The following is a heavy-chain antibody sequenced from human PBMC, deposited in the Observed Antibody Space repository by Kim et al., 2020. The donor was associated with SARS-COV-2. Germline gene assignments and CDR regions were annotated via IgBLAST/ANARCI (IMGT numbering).Heavy chain of an antibody. V-gene: IGHV3-23*01. CDR3: ARVPNYANYVNWFDP. D-gene: IGHD1-7*01. CDR1: GFRLSGYD. CDR2: ISGRGIT. J-gene: IGHJ5*02. Sequence: GGSLRLSCAASGFRLSGYDMNWVRLAPGKGLEWVSAISGRGITYYADSVKGRLTISRDDSKNTLSLQMNSLRVEDTAVYYCARVPNYANYVNWFDPWGQGTLVTVSS.